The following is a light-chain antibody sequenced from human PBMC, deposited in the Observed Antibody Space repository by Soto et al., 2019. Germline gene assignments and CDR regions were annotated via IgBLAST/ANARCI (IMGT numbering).Light chain of an antibody. V-gene: IGKV1-12*01. Sequence: DIQMTQSPSSVSASVGDRVTITCRASQGISSRLAWYQQKPGKAPNLLIYAASSLQSGVPSRFSGSESETDFTLTIGSLQPEDFANYYCQQSNSFPLTFGGGTKVEIK. CDR3: QQSNSFPLT. CDR2: AAS. J-gene: IGKJ4*01. CDR1: QGISSR.